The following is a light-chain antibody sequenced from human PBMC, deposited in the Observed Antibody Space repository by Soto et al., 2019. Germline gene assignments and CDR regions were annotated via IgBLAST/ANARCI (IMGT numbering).Light chain of an antibody. CDR3: SSYAGSTHVV. CDR1: SSDVGGYNY. Sequence: QPVLTQPPSASGSPGQSVTISCTGTSSDVGGYNYASWYQQHPGKAPKLMIYEVSKRPSGVPDRFSGSKSGNTASLTVSGLQAEDEADYYCSSYAGSTHVVFGGGTKLTVL. CDR2: EVS. J-gene: IGLJ2*01. V-gene: IGLV2-8*01.